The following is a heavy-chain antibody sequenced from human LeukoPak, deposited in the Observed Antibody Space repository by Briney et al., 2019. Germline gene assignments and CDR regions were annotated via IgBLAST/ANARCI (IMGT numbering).Heavy chain of an antibody. V-gene: IGHV1-2*06. Sequence: ASVKVSCKASGYTFTGYYIHWVRQAPGQGLEWMGRINPNSGGTNYAQKFQGRVTMTTDESTSTAYMELSSLRSEDTAVYYCARGEFYCSGGSCYSENREDFDYWGQGTLVTVSS. CDR3: ARGEFYCSGGSCYSENREDFDY. J-gene: IGHJ4*02. D-gene: IGHD2-15*01. CDR2: INPNSGGT. CDR1: GYTFTGYY.